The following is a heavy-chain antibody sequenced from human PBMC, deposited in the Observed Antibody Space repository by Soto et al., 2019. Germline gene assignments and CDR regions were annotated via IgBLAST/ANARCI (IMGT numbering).Heavy chain of an antibody. D-gene: IGHD3-9*01. J-gene: IGHJ2*01. CDR1: GFTFSTYA. Sequence: QVQLVESGGGVVQPGRSLRLSCAASGFTFSTYAMHWVRQAPGTGLEWLAVISYEGSTTHYLDSVKGRFTISRDNSKNTLDLKMNSLTADDTAVYYCARGYYDLLTGFSYWYFDLWGRGTLVTVSS. CDR3: ARGYYDLLTGFSYWYFDL. CDR2: ISYEGSTT. V-gene: IGHV3-30-3*01.